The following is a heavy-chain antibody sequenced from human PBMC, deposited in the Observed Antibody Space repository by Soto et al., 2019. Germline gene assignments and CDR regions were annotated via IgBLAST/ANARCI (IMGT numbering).Heavy chain of an antibody. V-gene: IGHV1-46*01. CDR3: ASDYGGAYFDY. CDR2: INPSGGST. D-gene: IGHD1-26*01. J-gene: IGHJ4*02. CDR1: GYTFTSYY. Sequence: QVHLVQSGAEVKKPGASVKVSCKASGYTFTSYYMHWVRQAPGQGLEWMGIINPSGGSTTYAQKFQGRVTMTRDTSTSTVYMELSSLRSEDTAVYYCASDYGGAYFDYWGQGTLVTVSS.